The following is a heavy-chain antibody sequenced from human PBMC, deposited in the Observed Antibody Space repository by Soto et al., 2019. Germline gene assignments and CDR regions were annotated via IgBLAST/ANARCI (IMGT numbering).Heavy chain of an antibody. V-gene: IGHV4-31*03. CDR1: GGSISSGGYY. Sequence: SETLSLTCTVSGGSISSGGYYWSWIRQHPGKGLEWIGYIYHSGTTYYNPSLKSRVTISVDTSKNQFSLKLSSVTAADTAVYYCARRWGRTFDYWGQGTLVTVSS. D-gene: IGHD7-27*01. CDR3: ARRWGRTFDY. CDR2: IYHSGTT. J-gene: IGHJ4*02.